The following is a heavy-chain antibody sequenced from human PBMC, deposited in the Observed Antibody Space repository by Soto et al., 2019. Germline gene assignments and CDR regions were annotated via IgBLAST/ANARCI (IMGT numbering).Heavy chain of an antibody. J-gene: IGHJ4*02. Sequence: QVRLVESGGGVVQPGRSLRLSCAASGFTFSSYGMHWVRQAPGRGLERVAVIWSDGSYKYYADTVKGRFTISKDNFKYTLYMQMCSLRAEDTAVYYCARDCGNYEPFDCWGEGTLVTVSS. D-gene: IGHD1-26*01. CDR2: IWSDGSYK. V-gene: IGHV3-33*01. CDR3: ARDCGNYEPFDC. CDR1: GFTFSSYG.